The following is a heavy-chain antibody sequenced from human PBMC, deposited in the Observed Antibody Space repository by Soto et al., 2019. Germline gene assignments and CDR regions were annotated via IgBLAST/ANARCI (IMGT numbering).Heavy chain of an antibody. Sequence: GESLKISCKGSGYSFTSYWIGWVRQMPGKGLEWVGIIYPGYSDTRYSPSVQGQIPISADKSISTAFLQWSSLKASDPAMYFCTRVNQVWLGYWSSTISYTAFDIWGQGTMVTVSS. J-gene: IGHJ3*02. CDR3: TRVNQVWLGYWSSTISYTAFDI. D-gene: IGHD2-2*01. V-gene: IGHV5-51*01. CDR1: GYSFTSYW. CDR2: IYPGYSDT.